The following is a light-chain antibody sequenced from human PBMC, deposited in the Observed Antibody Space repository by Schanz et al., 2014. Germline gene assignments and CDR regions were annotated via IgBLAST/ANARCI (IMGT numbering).Light chain of an antibody. CDR3: CSYAGSSPHYV. J-gene: IGLJ1*01. CDR1: SSNIGAGYD. CDR2: GNS. Sequence: QSVLTQPPSVSGAPGQRVTISCTGSSSNIGAGYDVHWYQQLPGTAPKLLIYGNSNRPSGVPDRFSGSKSGNTASLTISGLQAEDEADYYCCSYAGSSPHYVFGTGTKLTVL. V-gene: IGLV1-40*01.